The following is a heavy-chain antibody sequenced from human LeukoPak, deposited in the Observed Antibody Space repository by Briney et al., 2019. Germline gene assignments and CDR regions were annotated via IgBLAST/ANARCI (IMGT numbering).Heavy chain of an antibody. D-gene: IGHD2-2*01. J-gene: IGHJ5*02. Sequence: SETLSLTCAVYGGSFSGYYWSWIRQPPGKGLEWIGEINHRGSTNYNPSLKSRVTISVDTSKNQFSLKLSSVTAADTAVYYCARVGASVPAAIFGVGWFDPWGQGTLVTVSS. CDR1: GGSFSGYY. CDR3: ARVGASVPAAIFGVGWFDP. V-gene: IGHV4-34*01. CDR2: INHRGST.